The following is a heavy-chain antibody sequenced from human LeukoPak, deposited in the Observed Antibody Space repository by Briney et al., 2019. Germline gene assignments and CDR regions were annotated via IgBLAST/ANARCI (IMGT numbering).Heavy chain of an antibody. Sequence: ASVKVSCKASGGTFSSYAISWVRQAPGQGLEWMGRIIPILGIANYAQKFQGRVTITADKSTSTAYMEPSSLRSEDTAVYYCARSLPTYYYGSGSYSYFDYWGQGTLVTVSS. CDR1: GGTFSSYA. CDR2: IIPILGIA. J-gene: IGHJ4*02. V-gene: IGHV1-69*04. CDR3: ARSLPTYYYGSGSYSYFDY. D-gene: IGHD3-10*01.